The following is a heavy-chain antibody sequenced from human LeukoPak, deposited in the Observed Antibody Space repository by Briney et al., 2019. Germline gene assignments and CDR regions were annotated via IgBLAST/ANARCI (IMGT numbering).Heavy chain of an antibody. CDR2: IYHSGST. V-gene: IGHV4-38-2*02. CDR3: ARGYCSSTICPNLFDP. CDR1: GYSISSGYY. D-gene: IGHD2-2*01. Sequence: SETLSLTCTVSGYSISSGYYWGWIRQPPGKGLEWIGSIYHSGSTYYNPSLKSRVTISVDTSKNQFSLKLSSVTAADTAVYYCARGYCSSTICPNLFDPWGQGTLVTVSS. J-gene: IGHJ5*02.